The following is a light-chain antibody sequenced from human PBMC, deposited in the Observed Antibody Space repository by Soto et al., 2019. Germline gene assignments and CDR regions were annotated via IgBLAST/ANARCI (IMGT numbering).Light chain of an antibody. CDR3: LLSYSGTNWV. Sequence: QTVVTQEHSLTVSPGGTVTLTCGSSTGAVTSGNYPYWFQKKPGQAPRTLIYDTTNKQSWTPARFSGSLLGGKAALTLAGAQTDDEADYYCLLSYSGTNWVFGGGTKVTVL. J-gene: IGLJ3*02. CDR1: TGAVTSGNY. CDR2: DTT. V-gene: IGLV7-46*01.